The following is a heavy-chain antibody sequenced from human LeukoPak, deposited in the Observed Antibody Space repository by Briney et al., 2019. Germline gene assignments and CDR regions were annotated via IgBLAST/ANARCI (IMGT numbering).Heavy chain of an antibody. Sequence: GGSLRLSCAASGFTFSSYGMHWVRQAPGKGLEWVAVISYDVSNKYYADSVKGRFTISRDNSKNTLYLQMNSLRAEDTAVYYCAKDRSHYYDSSGYPQGPFDYWGQGTLVTVSS. CDR2: ISYDVSNK. D-gene: IGHD3-22*01. J-gene: IGHJ4*02. V-gene: IGHV3-30*18. CDR1: GFTFSSYG. CDR3: AKDRSHYYDSSGYPQGPFDY.